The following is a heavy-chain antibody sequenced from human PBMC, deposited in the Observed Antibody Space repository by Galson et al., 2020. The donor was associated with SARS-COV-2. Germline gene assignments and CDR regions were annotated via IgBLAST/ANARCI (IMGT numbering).Heavy chain of an antibody. D-gene: IGHD6-19*01. Sequence: GESLKISCAASGFPFNNYALHWVRQTPAKGLEWMSLISYDGSDKSYADSVKGRFTISRDNSQKTLYLQMNSLRPEDTAIYYCARDQIGVPGRGGWFDPWGQGTLVTVSS. CDR1: GFPFNNYA. V-gene: IGHV3-30*01. CDR2: ISYDGSDK. CDR3: ARDQIGVPGRGGWFDP. J-gene: IGHJ5*02.